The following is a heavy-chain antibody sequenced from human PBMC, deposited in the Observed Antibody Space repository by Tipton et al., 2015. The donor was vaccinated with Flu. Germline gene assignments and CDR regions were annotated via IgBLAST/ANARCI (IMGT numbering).Heavy chain of an antibody. CDR3: ARDSPYSGSTYYYYGMDV. J-gene: IGHJ6*02. CDR2: ISSSSSYI. D-gene: IGHD1-26*01. Sequence: GSLRLSCAASGFTFSSYSMNWVRQAPGKGLEWVSSISSSSSYIYYADSVKGRFTISRDNAKNTLYLQMNSLRAEDTAVYYCARDSPYSGSTYYYYGMDVWGQGTTVTVSS. CDR1: GFTFSSYS. V-gene: IGHV3-21*01.